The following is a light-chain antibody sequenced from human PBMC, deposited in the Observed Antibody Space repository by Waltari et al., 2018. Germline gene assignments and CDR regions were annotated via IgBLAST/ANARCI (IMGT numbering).Light chain of an antibody. V-gene: IGLV1-47*01. J-gene: IGLJ2*01. CDR2: RSN. CDR1: SSNIGSNY. Sequence: QSVLTQPPSASGTPGQRVTISCFGSSSNIGSNYVYWYQQLPGTAPKLLSYRSNQRPSGVPDRFSGSNSGTSASLAISGLRSEDEADYHCAAWDDSLSGVVFGGGTKLTVL. CDR3: AAWDDSLSGVV.